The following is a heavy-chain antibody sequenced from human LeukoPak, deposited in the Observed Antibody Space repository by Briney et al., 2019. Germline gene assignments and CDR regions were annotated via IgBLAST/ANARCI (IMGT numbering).Heavy chain of an antibody. J-gene: IGHJ3*02. V-gene: IGHV3-48*04. CDR3: VRAVPAAVLGAFDI. Sequence: PGRSLRLSCAASGFTFSTYGMHWIRQAPGKGLEWVSYINSGGSPIYYADSVKGRFTISRDNAKNSLFLQMNSLRAEDTAIYYCVRAVPAAVLGAFDIWGQGTMVTVSS. CDR1: GFTFSTYG. CDR2: INSGGSPI. D-gene: IGHD2-2*02.